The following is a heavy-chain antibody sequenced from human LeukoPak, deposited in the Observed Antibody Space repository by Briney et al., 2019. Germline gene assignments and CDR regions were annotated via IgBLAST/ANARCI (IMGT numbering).Heavy chain of an antibody. CDR1: GFTFSSYA. CDR3: ARGPNSNWSGLDF. Sequence: GGSLRLSCAASGFTFSSYAMSWVRQAPGKGLVRVSRISPTGSTTSYADSVKGRFTVSRDNAKNTLYLQVNNLRAEDTAVYYCARGPNSNWSGLDFWGQGTLVTVSS. D-gene: IGHD6-6*01. CDR2: ISPTGSTT. J-gene: IGHJ4*02. V-gene: IGHV3-74*01.